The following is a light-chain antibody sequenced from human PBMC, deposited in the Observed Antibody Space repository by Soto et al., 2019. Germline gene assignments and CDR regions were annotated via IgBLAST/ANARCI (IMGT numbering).Light chain of an antibody. J-gene: IGLJ1*01. CDR3: CSYAGTYTYV. CDR2: DVT. Sequence: QSLLTQPRSVSGSPGQSVTISCTGTTSVVGDYNFVSWYQQHPGNAPKLMIYDVTKRPSGIPNRFSGSKSGNTASLTISGLQAEDEADYYCCSYAGTYTYVFGTGTKVTVL. V-gene: IGLV2-11*01. CDR1: TSVVGDYNF.